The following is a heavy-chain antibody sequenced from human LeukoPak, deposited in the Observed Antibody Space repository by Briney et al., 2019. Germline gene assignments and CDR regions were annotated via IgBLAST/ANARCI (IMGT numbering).Heavy chain of an antibody. CDR3: ASTPIEYSSSWGPYYYYMDV. CDR2: IYYSGST. Sequence: SETLSLTCTVSGGSISSSSYYWGWIRQPPGKGLEWIGSIYYSGSTYYNPSLKSRVTISVDTSKNQFSLKLSSVTAADTAVYYCASTPIEYSSSWGPYYYYMDVWGKGTTVTVSS. J-gene: IGHJ6*03. CDR1: GGSISSSSYY. V-gene: IGHV4-39*01. D-gene: IGHD6-6*01.